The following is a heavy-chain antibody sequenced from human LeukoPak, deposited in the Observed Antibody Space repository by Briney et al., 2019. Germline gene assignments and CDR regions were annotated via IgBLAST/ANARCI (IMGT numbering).Heavy chain of an antibody. Sequence: PSETLSLTCTVSGGSISSGSYYWSWIRQPAEKGLEWIGRIYTSGSTNYNPSLKSRVTISVDTSKNQFSLKLSSVTAADTAVYYCARGGATVIAPFDYWGQGTLVTVSS. D-gene: IGHD4-11*01. CDR1: GGSISSGSYY. J-gene: IGHJ4*02. V-gene: IGHV4-61*02. CDR3: ARGGATVIAPFDY. CDR2: IYTSGST.